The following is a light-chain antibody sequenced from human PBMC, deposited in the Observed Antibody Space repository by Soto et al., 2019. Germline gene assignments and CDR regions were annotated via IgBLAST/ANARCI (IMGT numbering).Light chain of an antibody. CDR2: GPS. J-gene: IGKJ1*01. Sequence: EIVLTQSPGTLSLSPGERATLSCRASQSVSSNYLAWYQQKSGQAPRLLIYGPSSRATGIPDRFSGSGSGTDFTLTISRLEPEDFAVYYCQQYGGSPRTFGQGTKVEIK. CDR3: QQYGGSPRT. V-gene: IGKV3-20*01. CDR1: QSVSSNY.